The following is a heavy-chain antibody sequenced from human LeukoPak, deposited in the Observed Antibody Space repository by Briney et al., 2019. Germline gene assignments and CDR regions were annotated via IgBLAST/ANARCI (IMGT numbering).Heavy chain of an antibody. Sequence: GGSLRLSCAASGFTFSSYDMNWVRQAPGKGLEWVSSISSSRNYIYYADSVEGRFTISRDNARNSLYLRMNSLRAEDTAVYYCAMYYGSGSYAPRPDYWGQGTLVTVSS. CDR1: GFTFSSYD. CDR3: AMYYGSGSYAPRPDY. V-gene: IGHV3-21*01. J-gene: IGHJ4*02. CDR2: ISSSRNYI. D-gene: IGHD3-10*01.